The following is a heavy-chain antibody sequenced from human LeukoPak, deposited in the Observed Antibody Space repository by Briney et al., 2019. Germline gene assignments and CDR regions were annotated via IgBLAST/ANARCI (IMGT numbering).Heavy chain of an antibody. D-gene: IGHD6-19*01. J-gene: IGHJ4*02. CDR3: ARGGIQVSGIDEFDY. CDR1: GFTFSDYD. V-gene: IGHV3-13*01. Sequence: GGSLRLSCAASGFTFSDYDMHWVRQGIGKGLEWVSAIGIRGDTHYSGSVQGRFTISRENAASSLYLQMNSLRAEDTAVYYCARGGIQVSGIDEFDYWGQGTLVTVSS. CDR2: IGIRGDT.